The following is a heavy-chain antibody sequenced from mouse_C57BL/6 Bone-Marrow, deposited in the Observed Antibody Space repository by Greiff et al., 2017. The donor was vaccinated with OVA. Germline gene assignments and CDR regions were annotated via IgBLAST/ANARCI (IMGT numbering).Heavy chain of an antibody. J-gene: IGHJ2*01. CDR3: ARNTGGSSDVDY. CDR2: IWSGGST. Sequence: VKLVESGPGLVQPSQSLSITCTVSGFSLTSYGVHWVRQSPGKGLEWLGVIWSGGSTDYNAAFISRLSISKDNSKSQVFFKMNSLQADDTAIYDCARNTGGSSDVDYWGQGTTLTVSS. CDR1: GFSLTSYG. D-gene: IGHD1-1*01. V-gene: IGHV2-2*01.